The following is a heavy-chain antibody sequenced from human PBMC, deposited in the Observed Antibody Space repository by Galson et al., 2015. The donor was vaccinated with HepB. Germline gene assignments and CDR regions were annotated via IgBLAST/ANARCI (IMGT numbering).Heavy chain of an antibody. CDR3: ARARMVRGVIIYAFDI. V-gene: IGHV4-59*01. Sequence: SETLSLTCTVSGGSISSYYWSWIRQPPGKGLEWIGYIYYSGSTNYNPSLKSRVTISVDTSKNQFSLKLSSVTAADTAVYYCARARMVRGVIIYAFDIWGQGTMVTVSS. J-gene: IGHJ3*02. D-gene: IGHD3-10*01. CDR1: GGSISSYY. CDR2: IYYSGST.